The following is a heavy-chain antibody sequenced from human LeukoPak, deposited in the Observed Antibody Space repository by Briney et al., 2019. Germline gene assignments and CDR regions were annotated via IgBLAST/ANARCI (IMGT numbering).Heavy chain of an antibody. CDR2: IYYSGST. CDR1: GGSIRSSSYY. Sequence: SETLSLTCTVSGGSIRSSSYYWGWIRQPPGKGLEWIGFIYYSGSTNYNPSLKSRVTISVDTSKNQFSLKLSSVTAADTAVYYCARARRWNAAVEGWWFDPWGQGTLVTVSS. CDR3: ARARRWNAAVEGWWFDP. J-gene: IGHJ5*02. D-gene: IGHD1-1*01. V-gene: IGHV4-61*05.